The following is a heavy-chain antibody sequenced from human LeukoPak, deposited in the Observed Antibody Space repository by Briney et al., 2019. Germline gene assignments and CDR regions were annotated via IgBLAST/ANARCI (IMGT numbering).Heavy chain of an antibody. V-gene: IGHV3-64*02. Sequence: SGGSLRLSCAASGFTFSSYAMSWVRQAPGKGLEYVSAISSNGGSTYYTDSVKGRFTTSRDNSRNTLYLQMGSLRPDDMAVYYCSRGDSWPPYFDYWGQGTLVTVSS. CDR1: GFTFSSYA. J-gene: IGHJ4*02. CDR3: SRGDSWPPYFDY. D-gene: IGHD6-13*01. CDR2: ISSNGGST.